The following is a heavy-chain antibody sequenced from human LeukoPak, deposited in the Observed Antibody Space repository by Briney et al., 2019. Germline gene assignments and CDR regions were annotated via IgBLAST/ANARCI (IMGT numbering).Heavy chain of an antibody. CDR2: IYYSGST. D-gene: IGHD3-10*01. CDR3: ARTRLYGSGRRYYYYGMDV. J-gene: IGHJ6*04. CDR1: GVSISSYY. Sequence: SETLSLTCTASGVSISSYYWSWIRQPPGKGLEWIGYIYYSGSTNYNPSLKSRVTISVDTSKTQFSLKLSSVTAADTAVYYCARTRLYGSGRRYYYYGMDVWGKGTTVTVSS. V-gene: IGHV4-59*01.